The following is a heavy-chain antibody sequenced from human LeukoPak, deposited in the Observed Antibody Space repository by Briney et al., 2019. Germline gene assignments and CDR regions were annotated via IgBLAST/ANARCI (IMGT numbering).Heavy chain of an antibody. J-gene: IGHJ6*02. CDR2: INTNTGNP. Sequence: ASVTVSCTASGYTFTSYAMNWVRQAPGQGLEWMGWINTNTGNPTYAQGFTGRFVFSLDTSVSTAYLQISSLKAEDTAVYYCAREGSVVYDFWSGKYYYYGMDVWGQGTTVTVPS. CDR3: AREGSVVYDFWSGKYYYYGMDV. CDR1: GYTFTSYA. D-gene: IGHD3-3*01. V-gene: IGHV7-4-1*02.